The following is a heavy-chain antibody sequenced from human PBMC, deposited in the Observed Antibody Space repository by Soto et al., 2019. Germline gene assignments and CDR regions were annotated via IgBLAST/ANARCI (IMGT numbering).Heavy chain of an antibody. J-gene: IGHJ6*02. Sequence: PGGSLRLSCAASGFTFSSYDMHWVRQATGKGLEWVSAIGTAGDTYYPGSVKGRFTISRENAKNSLYLQMNSLRAEDTAVYYCARVASSSWYGGGYYYGMDVWGQGTTVTVSS. V-gene: IGHV3-13*01. D-gene: IGHD6-13*01. CDR1: GFTFSSYD. CDR3: ARVASSSWYGGGYYYGMDV. CDR2: IGTAGDT.